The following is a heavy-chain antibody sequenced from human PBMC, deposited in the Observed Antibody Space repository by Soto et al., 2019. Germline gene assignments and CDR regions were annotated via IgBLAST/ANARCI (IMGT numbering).Heavy chain of an antibody. CDR1: GGTFSSYA. Sequence: QVQLVQSGAEVKKPGSSVKVSCKASGGTFSSYAISWVRQAPGQGLEWMGGIIPIFGTANYAQKFQGRVTITGGESTSTAYMELSSLRSEDTAVYYCAKSPPYCGGDCYSRYFQHWGQGTLVTVSS. V-gene: IGHV1-69*12. CDR3: AKSPPYCGGDCYSRYFQH. CDR2: IIPIFGTA. J-gene: IGHJ1*01. D-gene: IGHD2-21*02.